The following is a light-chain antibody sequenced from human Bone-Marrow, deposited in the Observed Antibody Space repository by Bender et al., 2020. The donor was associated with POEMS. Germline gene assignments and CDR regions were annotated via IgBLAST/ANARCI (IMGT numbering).Light chain of an antibody. CDR3: QAWDSNTYV. J-gene: IGLJ1*01. Sequence: SYVLTQPPSVSVAPGKTARITCGGDNIGSKGHHWYQQRPGQAPLLVVYDDTDRPSGVPDRFSGSNSGNIATLTISGTQAVDEADYYCQAWDSNTYVFGTGTKVTVL. V-gene: IGLV3-21*03. CDR2: DDT. CDR1: NIGSKG.